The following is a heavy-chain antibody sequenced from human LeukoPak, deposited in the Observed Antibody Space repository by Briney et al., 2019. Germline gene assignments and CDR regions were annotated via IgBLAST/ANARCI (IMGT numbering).Heavy chain of an antibody. CDR3: ARALDDYGDL. CDR2: IRTGSTI. D-gene: IGHD4-17*01. J-gene: IGHJ5*02. Sequence: GGSLRLSCAASGFTFSSYSMNWVRQAPGKGLEWISYIRTGSTIYYADSVKGRFTISRDNSKNTLYLQMNSLRAEDTAVYYCARALDDYGDLWGQGTLVTVSS. V-gene: IGHV3-48*01. CDR1: GFTFSSYS.